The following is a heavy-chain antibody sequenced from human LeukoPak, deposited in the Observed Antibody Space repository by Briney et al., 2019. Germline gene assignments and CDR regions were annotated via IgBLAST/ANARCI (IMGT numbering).Heavy chain of an antibody. V-gene: IGHV1-2*02. J-gene: IGHJ4*02. CDR1: GYTFTGYY. CDR3: AVERGDSSGYYLGLFDY. D-gene: IGHD3-22*01. CDR2: IYPNSGGT. Sequence: ASVKVSCKASGYTFTGYYMHWVRQAPGQGLEWMGWIYPNSGGTNYAQKSQGRVTMTRDTSISTAYMELSRLRSDDTAVYYCAVERGDSSGYYLGLFDYWGQGTLVTVSS.